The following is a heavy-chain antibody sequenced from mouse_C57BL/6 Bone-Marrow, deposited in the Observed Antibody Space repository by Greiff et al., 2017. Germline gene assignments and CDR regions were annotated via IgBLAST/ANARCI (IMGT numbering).Heavy chain of an antibody. V-gene: IGHV1-59*01. CDR3: ARKSIGGY. CDR1: GYTFTSYW. J-gene: IGHJ2*01. D-gene: IGHD2-10*02. CDR2: IDPSDSYT. Sequence: QVQLQQPGAELVRPGTSVKLSCKASGYTFTSYWMHWVKQRPGQGLEWIGVIDPSDSYTNYNQKFKGKATLTVVTSSSTAYMQLSSLTSEDSAVYYCARKSIGGYGGQGTTLADSS.